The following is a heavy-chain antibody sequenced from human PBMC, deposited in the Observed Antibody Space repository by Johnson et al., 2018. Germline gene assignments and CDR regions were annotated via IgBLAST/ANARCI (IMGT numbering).Heavy chain of an antibody. J-gene: IGHJ6*03. CDR3: ARGGEVFCSGVSCDSGFGFYYYRDV. D-gene: IGHD2-15*01. V-gene: IGHV4-39*07. CDR1: GGSISSSAYY. CDR2: IYYSGST. Sequence: QVQLQESGPGLVKPSETLSLTCTVSGGSISSSAYYWGWIRQPPGKGLEWIGSIYYSGSTYYNPSLKSRVTISVDTSKNQFSLKLSSVTAADTAVYYCARGGEVFCSGVSCDSGFGFYYYRDVWGKGTTVTVAS.